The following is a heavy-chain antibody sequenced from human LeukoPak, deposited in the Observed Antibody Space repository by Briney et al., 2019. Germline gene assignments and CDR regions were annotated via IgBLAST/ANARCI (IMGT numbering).Heavy chain of an antibody. Sequence: PGGSLRLSCAASGFTFSSYGMSWVPEAPGKGLEYVSAISGSGGSTYYADSVKGRFTISRDNSKNTLYLQMNSLRAEDTAVYYCARADPDVVVFDSWGQGTQVTVSS. V-gene: IGHV3-23*01. J-gene: IGHJ4*02. D-gene: IGHD3-22*01. CDR1: GFTFSSYG. CDR2: ISGSGGST. CDR3: ARADPDVVVFDS.